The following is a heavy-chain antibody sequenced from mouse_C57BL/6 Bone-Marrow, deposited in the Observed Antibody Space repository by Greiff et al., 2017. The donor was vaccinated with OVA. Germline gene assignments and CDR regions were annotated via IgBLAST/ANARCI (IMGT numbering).Heavy chain of an antibody. CDR2: IRPNSGST. J-gene: IGHJ4*01. Sequence: QVQLQQPGAELVKPGASVKLSCKASGYTFTSYWMHWVKQRPGQGLEWIGMIRPNSGSTNYNEKFKSKATLTVDKSSSTAYMQLSSLTSEDSAVYYCAGSNCYCAMDDWGQGTSVTVSS. CDR3: AGSNCYCAMDD. CDR1: GYTFTSYW. D-gene: IGHD2-5*01. V-gene: IGHV1-64*01.